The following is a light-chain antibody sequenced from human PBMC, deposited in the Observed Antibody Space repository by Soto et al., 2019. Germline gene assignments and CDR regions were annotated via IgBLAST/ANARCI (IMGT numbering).Light chain of an antibody. CDR1: QNVFSN. CDR3: QQYNNWLT. CDR2: GAS. Sequence: EIVMTQSPATLSVSPGERATLLRRASQNVFSNLAWYQHKPGQAPRLLIYGASTRATGLPARFSGSGSGTEFTLTISSLQSEDFAVYYCQQYNNWLTFGGGTKVEIK. J-gene: IGKJ4*01. V-gene: IGKV3-15*01.